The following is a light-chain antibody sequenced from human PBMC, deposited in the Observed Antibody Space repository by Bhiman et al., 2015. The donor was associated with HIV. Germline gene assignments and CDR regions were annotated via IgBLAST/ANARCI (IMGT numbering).Light chain of an antibody. CDR2: EVI. J-gene: IGLJ3*02. CDR3: SSYTSTSTLV. V-gene: IGLV2-8*01. Sequence: QSALTQPPSASGSPGQSVTISCTGTSSDIGDSDSVSWYQQRPGKAPKLMIYEVIKRPSGVPDRFSGSKSGNTASLTISGLQAEDEADYYCSSYTSTSTLVFGGGTKVTVL. CDR1: SSDIGDSDS.